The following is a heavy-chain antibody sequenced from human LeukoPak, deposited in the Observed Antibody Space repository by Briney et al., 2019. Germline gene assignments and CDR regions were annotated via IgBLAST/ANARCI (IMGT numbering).Heavy chain of an antibody. D-gene: IGHD3-10*01. V-gene: IGHV3-23*01. CDR2: ISSGGGNT. CDR3: ANRISGSSS. J-gene: IGHJ5*02. CDR1: GFTLRSYA. Sequence: PGGSLRLSCEASGFTLRSYAMSWIRQAPGKGLEWVSAISSGGGNTDYADSVKGRFTISRDNSKNRVFLQMNSLRAEDTGVYYCANRISGSSSWGQGTLVTVSS.